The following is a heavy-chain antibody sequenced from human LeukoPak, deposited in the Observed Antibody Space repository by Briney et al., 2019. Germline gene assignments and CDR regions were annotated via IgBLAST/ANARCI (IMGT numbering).Heavy chain of an antibody. CDR1: GFTFSSYG. Sequence: GGSLRLSCAASGFTFSSYGMHWVHQAPGKGLEWVAFIRYDGGNKYYADSVKGRFTISRDNSENTLYLQMNSLRAEDTAVYYCAKDRSTSSYYYYMDVWGKGTTVTVSS. V-gene: IGHV3-30*02. J-gene: IGHJ6*03. CDR2: IRYDGGNK. D-gene: IGHD2-2*01. CDR3: AKDRSTSSYYYYMDV.